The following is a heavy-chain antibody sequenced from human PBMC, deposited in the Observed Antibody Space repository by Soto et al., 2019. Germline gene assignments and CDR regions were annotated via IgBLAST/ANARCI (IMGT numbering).Heavy chain of an antibody. CDR2: IYYSGST. V-gene: IGHV4-31*03. CDR1: GGSVSSGGYY. CDR3: ARAVVVRYWYFDL. J-gene: IGHJ2*01. D-gene: IGHD2-21*01. Sequence: QVQLQESGPGLVKPSQTLSLTCTVSGGSVSSGGYYWSWIRQHPGKGLEWIGYIYYSGSTYYNPSLTSRVTISVDTSKNQFSLKLSSVTAADTAVYDCARAVVVRYWYFDLWGRGTLVTVSS.